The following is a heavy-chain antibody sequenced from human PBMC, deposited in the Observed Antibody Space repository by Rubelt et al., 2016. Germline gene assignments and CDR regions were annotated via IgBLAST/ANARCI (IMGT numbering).Heavy chain of an antibody. J-gene: IGHJ2*01. D-gene: IGHD1-1*01. CDR3: ARGDPNWVSLYWYFDL. CDR2: INPSGGGT. V-gene: IGHV1-46*03. Sequence: LHWVRQAPGQGLEWMGIINPSGGGTTYAQKFQGRVTMTRDTSTNTVYMELSSLRSADTAVYYCARGDPNWVSLYWYFDLWGRGTLVTVSS.